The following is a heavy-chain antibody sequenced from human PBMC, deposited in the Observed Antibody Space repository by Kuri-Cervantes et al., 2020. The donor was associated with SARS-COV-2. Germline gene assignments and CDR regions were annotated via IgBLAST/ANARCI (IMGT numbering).Heavy chain of an antibody. CDR1: GFTFSSYA. Sequence: GESLKISCAASGFTFSSYAMHWVRQAPGKGLEWVANIKQDGSEKYYVDSVKGRFTISRDNAKNSLYLQMNSLRAEDTAVYYCARANYDFWSGYYPADYWGQGTLVTVSS. V-gene: IGHV3-7*01. CDR3: ARANYDFWSGYYPADY. CDR2: IKQDGSEK. D-gene: IGHD3-3*01. J-gene: IGHJ4*02.